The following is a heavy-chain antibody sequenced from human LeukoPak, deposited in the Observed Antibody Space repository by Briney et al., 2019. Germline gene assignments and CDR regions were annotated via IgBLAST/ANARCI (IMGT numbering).Heavy chain of an antibody. Sequence: PGGSLRLSCAASGFTFSSYSMNWVRQAPGKGLEWVSSISSSSSYIYYADSVKGRFTISRDNAKNSLYPQMNSLRAEDTAVYYCARCGSTSRHQYRYNWFDPWGQGTLVTVSS. D-gene: IGHD2-2*01. V-gene: IGHV3-21*01. CDR3: ARCGSTSRHQYRYNWFDP. CDR2: ISSSSSYI. CDR1: GFTFSSYS. J-gene: IGHJ5*02.